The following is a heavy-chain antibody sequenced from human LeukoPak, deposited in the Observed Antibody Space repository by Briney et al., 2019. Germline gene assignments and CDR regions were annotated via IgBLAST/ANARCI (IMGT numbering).Heavy chain of an antibody. CDR2: ISAYNGNT. CDR1: GYTFTSYG. J-gene: IGHJ4*02. Sequence: ASVKVSCKASGYTFTSYGISWVRQAPGQGLEWMGWISAYNGNTNYAQKLQGRGTMTTDTSTSTAYMEVRSLRSDDTAVYYCARDRAVLDFWSGYYSDYWGQGTLVTVSS. CDR3: ARDRAVLDFWSGYYSDY. V-gene: IGHV1-18*01. D-gene: IGHD3-3*01.